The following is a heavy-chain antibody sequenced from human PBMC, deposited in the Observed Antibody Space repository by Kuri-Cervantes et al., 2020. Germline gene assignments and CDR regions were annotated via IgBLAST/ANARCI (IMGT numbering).Heavy chain of an antibody. CDR1: GFSLSTSGVG. CDR2: IYWDDDK. D-gene: IGHD6-13*01. V-gene: IGHV2-5*02. CDR3: AHSLPSAAGEDFDY. J-gene: IGHJ4*02. Sequence: SGPTLVHPTQTLTLTCTFSGFSLSTSGVGVGWIRQPPGKALEWLALIYWDDDKRYSPSLKSRLTITKDTSKNQVVLTMINMDPVDTATYYCAHSLPSAAGEDFDYWGQGTLVTVSS.